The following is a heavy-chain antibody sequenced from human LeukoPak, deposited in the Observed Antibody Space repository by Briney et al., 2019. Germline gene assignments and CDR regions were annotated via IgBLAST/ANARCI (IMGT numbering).Heavy chain of an antibody. Sequence: SETLSLTCTVSGGSISSGSYYWSWIRQPAGKGREWIGRIYTSGSTNYNPSLKSRVTISVDTSKNQFSLKLISVTAADTAVYYCARAPDWYFDLWGRGTLVTVSS. V-gene: IGHV4-61*02. J-gene: IGHJ2*01. CDR1: GGSISSGSYY. CDR2: IYTSGST. D-gene: IGHD2-2*01. CDR3: ARAPDWYFDL.